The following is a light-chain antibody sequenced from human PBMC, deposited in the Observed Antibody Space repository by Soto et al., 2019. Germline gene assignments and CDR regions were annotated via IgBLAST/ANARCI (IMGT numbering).Light chain of an antibody. CDR3: QQYNNRWT. J-gene: IGKJ1*01. V-gene: IGKV1-5*03. CDR2: KAS. CDR1: QSISVW. Sequence: DIQMTQSPSTLSASVGGRVTITCRASQSISVWLAWFQQKPGNAPKLLIYKASTLESGVPSRFSGSGSGTEFTLTISSLQPDDSATYYCQQYNNRWTFGQGTKVDIK.